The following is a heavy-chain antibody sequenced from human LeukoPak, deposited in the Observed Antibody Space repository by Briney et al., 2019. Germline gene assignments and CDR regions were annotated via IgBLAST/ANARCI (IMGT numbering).Heavy chain of an antibody. J-gene: IGHJ4*02. CDR3: ARAEFDYFDY. V-gene: IGHV3-30-3*01. Sequence: GGSLRLSCAASGFTFSSYAMHWVRQAPGKGLEWVAVISYDGSNKDYADSVKGRFTISRDNSKNTLYLQMNSLRAEDTAVYYCARAEFDYFDYWGQGTLVTVSS. CDR2: ISYDGSNK. CDR1: GFTFSSYA.